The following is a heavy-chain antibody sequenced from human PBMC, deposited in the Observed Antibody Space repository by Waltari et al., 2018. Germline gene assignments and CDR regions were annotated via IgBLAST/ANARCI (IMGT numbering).Heavy chain of an antibody. CDR2: INNDGSST. D-gene: IGHD2-15*01. J-gene: IGHJ3*01. V-gene: IGHV3-74*03. CDR1: GLTFSRSG. Sequence: EVQLVESGGDLVQPGGSLRLSCAASGLTFSRSGIHWVRQFPGKGLMWVSRINNDGSSTVYADSVKGRFTISRDDAKNTVSLQMNNLSAEDTALYYCARAGLLGAFDVWGQGTMVTVSS. CDR3: ARAGLLGAFDV.